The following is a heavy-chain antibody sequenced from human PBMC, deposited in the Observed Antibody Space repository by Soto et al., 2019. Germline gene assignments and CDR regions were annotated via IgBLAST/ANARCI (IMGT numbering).Heavy chain of an antibody. CDR1: GFTFSSYG. Sequence: GGSLRLSCAASGFTFSSYGMHWVRQAPGKGLEWVAVISYDGSNKYYADSVKGRFTISRDNSKNTLYLQMNSLRAEDTAVYYCAKDAVPAAPYYYYGMDVWGQGXTVTVYS. CDR2: ISYDGSNK. CDR3: AKDAVPAAPYYYYGMDV. D-gene: IGHD2-2*01. J-gene: IGHJ6*02. V-gene: IGHV3-30*18.